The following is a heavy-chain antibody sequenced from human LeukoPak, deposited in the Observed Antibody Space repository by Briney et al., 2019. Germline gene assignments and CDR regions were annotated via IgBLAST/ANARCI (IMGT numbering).Heavy chain of an antibody. CDR1: GGSFSGYY. V-gene: IGHV4-34*01. J-gene: IGHJ4*02. CDR3: ARGRRGCSGGSCYAPSGYYFDY. CDR2: INHSGST. D-gene: IGHD2-15*01. Sequence: PSETLSLTCAVYGGSFSGYYWCWIRQPPGKGLEWIGEINHSGSTNYNPSLKSRVTISVDTSKNQFSLKLSSVTAADTAVYYCARGRRGCSGGSCYAPSGYYFDYWGQGTLVTVSS.